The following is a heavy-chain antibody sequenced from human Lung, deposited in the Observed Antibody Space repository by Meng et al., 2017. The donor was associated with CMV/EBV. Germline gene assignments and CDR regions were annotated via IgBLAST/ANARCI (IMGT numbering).Heavy chain of an antibody. Sequence: QGRLVQSGAEVKKPGASVRVSCKASGYTFNTYYMHWVRQAPGQGLEWMGVINPSGGSSIYAQRFQGRVTMTSDTSTTTVYMDLSSLRSEDTAVYYCARVSKGGSYRFDPWGQGTLVTVSS. D-gene: IGHD1-26*01. J-gene: IGHJ5*02. V-gene: IGHV1-46*02. CDR3: ARVSKGGSYRFDP. CDR2: INPSGGSS. CDR1: GYTFNTYY.